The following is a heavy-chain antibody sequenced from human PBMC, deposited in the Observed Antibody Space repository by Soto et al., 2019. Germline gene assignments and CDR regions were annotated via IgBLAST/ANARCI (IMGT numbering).Heavy chain of an antibody. J-gene: IGHJ4*02. CDR2: ISSSSSTI. CDR3: ASLIYCSSTSCFDY. CDR1: GFTFSSYS. D-gene: IGHD2-2*01. V-gene: IGHV3-48*02. Sequence: GGSLRLSCAASGFTFSSYSMNWVRQAPGKGLEWVSYISSSSSTIYYADSVKGRFTISRDNAKNSLYLQMNSLRDEDTAVYYCASLIYCSSTSCFDYWGQGTLVTVSS.